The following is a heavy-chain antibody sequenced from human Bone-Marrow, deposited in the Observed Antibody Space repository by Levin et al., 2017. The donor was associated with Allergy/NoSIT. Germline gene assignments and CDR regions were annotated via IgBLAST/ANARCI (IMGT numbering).Heavy chain of an antibody. CDR1: GFTFDDYA. D-gene: IGHD4-17*01. CDR3: AKDMDYGDYATTWFDY. J-gene: IGHJ4*02. CDR2: ISWNSGSI. Sequence: GGSLRLSCAASGFTFDDYAMHWVRQAPGKGLEWVSGISWNSGSIGYADSVKGRFTISRDNAKNSLYLQMNSLRAEDTALYYCAKDMDYGDYATTWFDYWGQGTLVTVSS. V-gene: IGHV3-9*01.